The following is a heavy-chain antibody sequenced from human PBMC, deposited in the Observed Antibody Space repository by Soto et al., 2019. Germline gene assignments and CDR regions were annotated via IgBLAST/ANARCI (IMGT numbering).Heavy chain of an antibody. CDR3: ARLRVDSGGYHFDI. CDR2: IDWEDEK. V-gene: IGHV2-70*12. D-gene: IGHD2-21*01. CDR1: GFSLSTVSMC. Sequence: SGPTLVNPTQTLTLTCSFSGFSLSTVSMCVSWIRQTPGKALEYLALIDWEDEKFYSASLKTRLTISKDTSKNQVVLTMTDMDPADTATYYCARLRVDSGGYHFDIWGQGTLVTVSS. J-gene: IGHJ4*02.